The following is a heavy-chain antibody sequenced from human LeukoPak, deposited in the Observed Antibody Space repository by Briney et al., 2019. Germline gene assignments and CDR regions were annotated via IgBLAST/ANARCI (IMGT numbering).Heavy chain of an antibody. J-gene: IGHJ4*02. V-gene: IGHV4-38-2*02. CDR3: ARDQSQTIFGVVTPSFDF. CDR1: GYSLSSDYY. CDR2: IYHTGST. D-gene: IGHD3-3*01. Sequence: SETLSLTCTVSGYSLSSDYYWGWIRQPPGQGLEWSGTIYHTGSTYYNPSLKSRVTISVDTSKNQFSLKLSSVTAADTAMYYCARDQSQTIFGVVTPSFDFWGQGTLATVSS.